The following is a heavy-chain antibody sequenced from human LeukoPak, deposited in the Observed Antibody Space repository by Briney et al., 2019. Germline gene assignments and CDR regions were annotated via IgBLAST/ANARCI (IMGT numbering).Heavy chain of an antibody. Sequence: ASVKVSCKASGYTFTSYGISWVRQAPGQGLEWMGWISAYNGNTNYARKLQGRVTMTTDTSTSTAYMELRSLRSDDTVVYCCAREFPLGIAVAGMDYYYGMDVWGQGTTVTVSS. J-gene: IGHJ6*02. V-gene: IGHV1-18*01. CDR2: ISAYNGNT. D-gene: IGHD6-19*01. CDR3: AREFPLGIAVAGMDYYYGMDV. CDR1: GYTFTSYG.